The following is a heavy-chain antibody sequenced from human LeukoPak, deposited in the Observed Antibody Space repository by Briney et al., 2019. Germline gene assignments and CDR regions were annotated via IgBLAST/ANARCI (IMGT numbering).Heavy chain of an antibody. D-gene: IGHD3-10*01. CDR2: ISGDGGTT. V-gene: IGHV3-23*01. CDR1: GFLFSNYA. CDR3: AKAGSLWFGGRVV. Sequence: GRSLRLSCAASGFLFSNYAMSWVRQAPGKGLECVSIISGDGGTTYYADSVRGRFTISRDDSKNTLYLQMNSLRAEDTALYHCAKAGSLWFGGRVVWGKGTTVTVTS. J-gene: IGHJ6*04.